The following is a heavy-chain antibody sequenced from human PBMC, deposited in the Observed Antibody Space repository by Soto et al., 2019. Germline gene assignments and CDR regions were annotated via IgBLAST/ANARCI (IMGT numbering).Heavy chain of an antibody. CDR2: IKSKTDGGTT. CDR3: RAGIAAAGVFDY. D-gene: IGHD6-13*01. Sequence: GGSLRLSCAASGFTFSNAWMSWVRQAPGKGLEWVGRIKSKTDGGTTDYAAPVKGRFTISRDDSKNTLYLQMNSLKTEDPAVYYCRAGIAAAGVFDYWGQGTLVTVSS. J-gene: IGHJ4*02. V-gene: IGHV3-15*01. CDR1: GFTFSNAW.